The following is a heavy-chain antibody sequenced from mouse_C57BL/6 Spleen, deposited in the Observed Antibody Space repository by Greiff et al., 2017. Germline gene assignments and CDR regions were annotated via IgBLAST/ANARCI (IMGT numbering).Heavy chain of an antibody. CDR1: GYTFTSYW. D-gene: IGHD1-1*02. CDR3: ARSGWDWYFDV. J-gene: IGHJ1*03. V-gene: IGHV1-53*01. CDR2: INPSNGGT. Sequence: QVQLQQPGTELVKPGASGYTFTSYWMHWVKQRPGQGLEWIGNINPSNGGTNYNEKFKSKATLTVDKSSSTAYMQLSSLTSEDSAVYYCARSGWDWYFDVGGTGTTVTVSS.